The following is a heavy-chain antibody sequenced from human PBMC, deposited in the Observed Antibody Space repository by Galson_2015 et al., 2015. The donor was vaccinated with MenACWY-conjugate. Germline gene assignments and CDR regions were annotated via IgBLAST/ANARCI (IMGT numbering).Heavy chain of an antibody. CDR1: GYYFTSYW. CDR2: ISPGDSNT. V-gene: IGHV5-51*01. J-gene: IGHJ6*02. CDR3: ARHPPGGRGMDV. Sequence: QSGAEVKQPGESLKISCKGSGYYFTSYWIAWVRQIPGKGLEWMGLISPGDSNTRYSPSFQGQVTISADKSISTAYLRWSSLKASDTAMYYCARHPPGGRGMDVWGQGTTVTVSS. D-gene: IGHD1-26*01.